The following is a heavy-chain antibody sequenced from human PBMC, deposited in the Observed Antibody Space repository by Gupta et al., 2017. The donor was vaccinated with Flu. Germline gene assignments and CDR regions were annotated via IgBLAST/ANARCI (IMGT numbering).Heavy chain of an antibody. V-gene: IGHV1-69*02. D-gene: IGHD2-2*01. CDR1: GGTFSSYT. CDR3: ASTDYCSSTSCYYYYYGMDV. CDR2: IIPILGIA. Sequence: QVQLVQSGAEVKKPGSSVKVSCKASGGTFSSYTISWVRQAPGQGLEWMGRIIPILGIANYAQKFQGRVTITADKSTSTAYMELSSLRSEDTAVYYCASTDYCSSTSCYYYYYGMDVWGQGTTVTVSS. J-gene: IGHJ6*02.